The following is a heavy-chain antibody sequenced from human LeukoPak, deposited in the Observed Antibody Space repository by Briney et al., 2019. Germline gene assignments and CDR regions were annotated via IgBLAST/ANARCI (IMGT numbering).Heavy chain of an antibody. J-gene: IGHJ4*02. V-gene: IGHV3-30*18. CDR2: ISYDGSNK. D-gene: IGHD3-10*01. CDR3: AKDRRITMVRGVDWD. Sequence: GRSLRLSCAASGFTFSSYGMHWVRQAPGKGLERVAVISYDGSNKYYADSVKGRFTISRDNAKNSLYLQMNSLRAEDTAVYYCAKDRRITMVRGVDWDWGQGTLVTVSS. CDR1: GFTFSSYG.